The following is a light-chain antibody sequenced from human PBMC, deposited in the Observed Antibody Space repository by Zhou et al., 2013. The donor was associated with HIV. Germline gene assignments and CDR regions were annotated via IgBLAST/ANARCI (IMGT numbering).Light chain of an antibody. CDR3: QQRGNWPPT. CDR2: DAS. CDR1: QSVSSY. J-gene: IGKJ3*01. Sequence: EIVLTQSPATLSLSPGERATLSCRASQSVSSYLAWYQQKPGQAPRLLIYDASNRASGIPARFSGSGSGTDFTLTISRLEPEDFAVYYCQQRGNWPPTFGPGTKVDI. V-gene: IGKV3-11*01.